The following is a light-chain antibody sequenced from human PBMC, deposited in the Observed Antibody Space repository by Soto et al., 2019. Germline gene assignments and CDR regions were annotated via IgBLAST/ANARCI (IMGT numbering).Light chain of an antibody. V-gene: IGLV2-23*02. J-gene: IGLJ3*02. CDR1: SSDVGSYKL. CDR3: CSYAGSNTWV. CDR2: EVT. Sequence: QSALTQPASVSGSPGQSITISCTGTSSDVGSYKLVSWHQQHPGKAPKLMISEVTKRPSGVSTRFSGSKSGNTASLTISGLQPEDESDYYCCSYAGSNTWVFGGGTQLTVL.